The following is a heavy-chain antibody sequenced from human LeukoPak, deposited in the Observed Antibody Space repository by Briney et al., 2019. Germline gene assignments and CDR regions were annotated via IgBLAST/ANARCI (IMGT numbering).Heavy chain of an antibody. D-gene: IGHD1-26*01. CDR2: IYYSGST. CDR3: ARHRSGSYWRAFDI. V-gene: IGHV4-59*08. Sequence: SETLSLTCTVSGGSISGHYWSWIRQPPGKGLEWIGYIYYSGSTNYNPSLKSRVTISVDTSKNQFSLKLSSVTAADTAVYYCARHRSGSYWRAFDIWGQGAMVTVSS. CDR1: GGSISGHY. J-gene: IGHJ3*02.